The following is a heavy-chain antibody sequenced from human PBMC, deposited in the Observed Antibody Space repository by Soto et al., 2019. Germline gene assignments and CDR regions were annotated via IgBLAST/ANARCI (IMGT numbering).Heavy chain of an antibody. D-gene: IGHD6-6*01. Sequence: ASVKVSCKVSGYTLTELSMRWVRQALGKGLEWMGGFDPEDGETIYAQKVQGRVTMTEDTSTDTAYMELSSLRSEDTAVYYCATGILAARLRSFAYWGQATLVTVSS. CDR2: FDPEDGET. V-gene: IGHV1-24*01. J-gene: IGHJ4*02. CDR3: ATGILAARLRSFAY. CDR1: GYTLTELS.